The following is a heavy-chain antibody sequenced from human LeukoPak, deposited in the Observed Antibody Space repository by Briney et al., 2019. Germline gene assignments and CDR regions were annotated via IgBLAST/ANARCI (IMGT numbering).Heavy chain of an antibody. V-gene: IGHV1-69*05. Sequence: SVKVSCKASGGTFSSYAISWVRQAPGLGLEWMGRIIPIFGTANYAQKFQGRVTITTDESTSTAYMELSSLRSEDTAVYYCARAPRGMIWGSEYFQHWGQGTLVTVSS. D-gene: IGHD3-16*01. CDR2: IIPIFGTA. J-gene: IGHJ1*01. CDR1: GGTFSSYA. CDR3: ARAPRGMIWGSEYFQH.